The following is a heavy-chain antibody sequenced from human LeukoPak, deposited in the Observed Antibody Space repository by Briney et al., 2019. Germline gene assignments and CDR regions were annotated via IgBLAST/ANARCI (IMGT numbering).Heavy chain of an antibody. D-gene: IGHD6-6*01. CDR2: IKSKTDGGTT. CDR3: TMQYSSSSGSFDY. J-gene: IGHJ4*02. CDR1: GFTFSNAW. Sequence: GGSLRLSCAASGFTFSNAWMNWVRQAPGKGLEWVGRIKSKTDGGTTDYAAPVKGRFTISRDDSKNTLYLQMNSLKTEDTAVYYCTMQYSSSSGSFDYWGQETLVTVSS. V-gene: IGHV3-15*07.